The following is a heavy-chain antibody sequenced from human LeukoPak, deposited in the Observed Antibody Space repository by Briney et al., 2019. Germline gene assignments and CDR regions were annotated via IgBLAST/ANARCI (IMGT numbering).Heavy chain of an antibody. Sequence: GESLKISCKGSGYSFTSYWIGWVRQMPGKGLEWMGIIYPGDSDTRYSPSFQGQVTISADKSISTAYLQWSSLKASDTAMYYCARRAVGEMDYYYGMDVWGQGTTVTVSS. CDR1: GYSFTSYW. CDR3: ARRAVGEMDYYYGMDV. V-gene: IGHV5-51*01. D-gene: IGHD1-26*01. CDR2: IYPGDSDT. J-gene: IGHJ6*02.